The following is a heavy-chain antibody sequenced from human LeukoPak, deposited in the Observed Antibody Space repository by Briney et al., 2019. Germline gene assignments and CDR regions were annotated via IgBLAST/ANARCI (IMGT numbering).Heavy chain of an antibody. Sequence: SVKVSCKASGGTFSSYAISWVRQAPGQGLEWMGRIIPILGIANYAQKFQGRVTITADKSTCTAYMELSSLRSEDTAVYYCARDRPYYDSSGYYSPNWFDPWGQGTLVTVSS. V-gene: IGHV1-69*04. CDR3: ARDRPYYDSSGYYSPNWFDP. D-gene: IGHD3-22*01. CDR2: IIPILGIA. J-gene: IGHJ5*02. CDR1: GGTFSSYA.